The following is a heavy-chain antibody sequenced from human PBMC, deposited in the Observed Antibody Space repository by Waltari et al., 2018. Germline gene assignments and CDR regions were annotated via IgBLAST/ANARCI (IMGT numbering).Heavy chain of an antibody. CDR2: ISSSSSYI. CDR3: AGDRGSYRAEYFQH. D-gene: IGHD1-26*01. CDR1: GFTFSSYS. J-gene: IGHJ1*01. Sequence: EVQLVESGGGLVKPGGSLRLSCAASGFTFSSYSMNWVRQAPGKGLEWVSSISSSSSYIYYADSVKGRFTISRDNAKNSLYLQMNSLRAEDTAVYYCAGDRGSYRAEYFQHWGQGTLVTVSS. V-gene: IGHV3-21*01.